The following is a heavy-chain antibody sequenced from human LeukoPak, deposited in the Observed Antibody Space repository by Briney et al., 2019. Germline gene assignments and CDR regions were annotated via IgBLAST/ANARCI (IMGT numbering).Heavy chain of an antibody. CDR1: GFTFRSYA. V-gene: IGHV3-23*01. D-gene: IGHD3-10*01. Sequence: GESLKISCEASGFTFRSYAMSWFRQAPGKGLEWVSHISYSGGSTYYADSVKGRFTISRDNSKNTLYLQMNSLRADDTAVYYCAKEQSRDFGSCSYFRVIFGYWGQGALVTVSS. J-gene: IGHJ4*02. CDR3: AKEQSRDFGSCSYFRVIFGY. CDR2: ISYSGGST.